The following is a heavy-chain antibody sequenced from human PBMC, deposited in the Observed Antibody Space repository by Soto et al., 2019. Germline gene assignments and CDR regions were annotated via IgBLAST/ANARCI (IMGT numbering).Heavy chain of an antibody. CDR3: TTGSGNFYARYDF. CDR2: IKSETDGGTA. Sequence: EVHLVESGGGLVKPGGSLRLSCAASGFTFNNAWMNWVRQAPGKGLEWVGRIKSETDGGTADYAAPVAGRFTISRDDSKSTLHLQMNSLKTEDTAVYYCTTGSGNFYARYDFWGQGTLVAVSS. J-gene: IGHJ4*02. V-gene: IGHV3-15*07. CDR1: GFTFNNAW. D-gene: IGHD1-26*01.